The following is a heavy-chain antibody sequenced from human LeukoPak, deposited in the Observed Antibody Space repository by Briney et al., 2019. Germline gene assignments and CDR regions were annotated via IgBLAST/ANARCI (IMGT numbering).Heavy chain of an antibody. Sequence: TSVKVSCKASGFTFTSSAVQWVRQARGQRLEWIGWIVVGSGNRNYAQKFQERVTITRDMSTSTAYMELSSLRSEDTAVYYCARDDDHSTVDPWGQGTLVTVSS. J-gene: IGHJ5*02. V-gene: IGHV1-58*01. CDR2: IVVGSGNR. D-gene: IGHD6-13*01. CDR1: GFTFTSSA. CDR3: ARDDDHSTVDP.